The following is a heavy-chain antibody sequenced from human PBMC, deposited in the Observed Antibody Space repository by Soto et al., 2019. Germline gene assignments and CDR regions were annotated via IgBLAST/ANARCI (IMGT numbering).Heavy chain of an antibody. Sequence: QVQLVQSGAEVKKPGASVKVSCKASGYTFTRSGISWVRQAPGQGPEWMGWISSYNGDTNYAQTFQGRVTMTTDTTKSTGYNELRSLRSDDTAVYLFAGEGVAPYYYYGMDVWGQGTPVTVSS. D-gene: IGHD5-12*01. CDR2: ISSYNGDT. V-gene: IGHV1-18*01. J-gene: IGHJ6*02. CDR1: GYTFTRSG. CDR3: AGEGVAPYYYYGMDV.